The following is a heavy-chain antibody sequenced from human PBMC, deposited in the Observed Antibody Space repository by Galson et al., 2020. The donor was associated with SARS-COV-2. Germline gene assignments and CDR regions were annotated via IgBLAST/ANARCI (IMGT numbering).Heavy chain of an antibody. V-gene: IGHV4-34*01. J-gene: IGHJ5*02. D-gene: IGHD6-19*01. CDR1: GGSFSGYY. CDR3: ARGTHSSGWYGFRNWFDP. CDR2: INHSGST. Sequence: SETLSLTCAVYGGSFSGYYWRWIRQTPGKGLEWIGEINHSGSTNYNPSLKSRVTISVDTSKNQFSLKLSSVTAADTAVYYCARGTHSSGWYGFRNWFDPWGQGTLVTVSS.